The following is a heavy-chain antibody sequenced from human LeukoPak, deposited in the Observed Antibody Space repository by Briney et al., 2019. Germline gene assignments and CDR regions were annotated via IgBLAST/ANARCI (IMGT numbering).Heavy chain of an antibody. Sequence: SETLSLTCAVSGGSISSGGYSWSWLRQPPGEGLVWIGYIYHSGSTYYNPSLKSRVTISVDRSKNQFSLKLSSVTAADTAVYYCARCYGDYEVGFDPWGQGTLVTVSS. CDR2: IYHSGST. V-gene: IGHV4-30-2*01. CDR3: ARCYGDYEVGFDP. J-gene: IGHJ5*02. CDR1: GGSISSGGYS. D-gene: IGHD4-17*01.